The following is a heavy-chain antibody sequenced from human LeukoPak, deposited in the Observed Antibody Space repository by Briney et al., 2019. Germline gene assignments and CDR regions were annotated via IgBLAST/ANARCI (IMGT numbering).Heavy chain of an antibody. V-gene: IGHV4-59*01. Sequence: SETLSLTCTVSGGSISSYYWSWIRQPPGKGLEWIGYTYYSGSTNYNPSLKSRVTISVDTSKNQFSLKLSSVTAADTAVYYCVAATSYYFDYWGQGTLVTVSS. D-gene: IGHD2-15*01. CDR3: VAATSYYFDY. J-gene: IGHJ4*02. CDR2: TYYSGST. CDR1: GGSISSYY.